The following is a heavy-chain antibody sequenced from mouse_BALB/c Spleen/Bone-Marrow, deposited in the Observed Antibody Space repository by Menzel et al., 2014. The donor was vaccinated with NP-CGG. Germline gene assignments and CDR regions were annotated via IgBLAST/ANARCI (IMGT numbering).Heavy chain of an antibody. Sequence: QQSGPGLVQPSQSLSITCTVSGFSISNYAVHWVRQSPGKGLEWLGVIWSGGNRDYNAAFISRLSISKDNSKSXVFFKMNSLQPNDTAIYYCARNYDFGDYYAMDYWGQGTSVTVSS. J-gene: IGHJ4*01. CDR2: IWSGGNR. CDR1: GFSISNYA. CDR3: ARNYDFGDYYAMDY. V-gene: IGHV2-2*02. D-gene: IGHD2-4*01.